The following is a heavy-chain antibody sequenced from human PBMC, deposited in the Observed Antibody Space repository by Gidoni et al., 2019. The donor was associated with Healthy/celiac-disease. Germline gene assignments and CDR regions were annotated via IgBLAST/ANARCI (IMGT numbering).Heavy chain of an antibody. J-gene: IGHJ4*02. CDR1: GFTFTSSA. CDR2: IVVGSGNT. Sequence: QMQLVQSGPEVKKPGTSVKVSCKASGFTFTSSAVQWVRQARGQRLEWIGWIVVGSGNTNYAQKFQERVTITRDMSTSTAYMELSSLRSEDTAVYYCAADIDGSSGYWARYYFDYWGQGTLVTVSS. CDR3: AADIDGSSGYWARYYFDY. V-gene: IGHV1-58*01. D-gene: IGHD3-22*01.